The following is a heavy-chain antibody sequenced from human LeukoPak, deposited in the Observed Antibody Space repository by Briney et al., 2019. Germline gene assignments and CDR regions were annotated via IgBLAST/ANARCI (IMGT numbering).Heavy chain of an antibody. J-gene: IGHJ4*02. CDR2: FDPEDGET. Sequence: ASVKVSCKVSGYTLTELSMHWVRQAPGKGLEWMGGFDPEDGETIYAQKFQGRVTMTEDTSTDTAYMELSSLRSEDTAVYYCAGDHQWGFGESYFDYWGQGTLVTVSS. D-gene: IGHD3-10*01. CDR3: AGDHQWGFGESYFDY. CDR1: GYTLTELS. V-gene: IGHV1-24*01.